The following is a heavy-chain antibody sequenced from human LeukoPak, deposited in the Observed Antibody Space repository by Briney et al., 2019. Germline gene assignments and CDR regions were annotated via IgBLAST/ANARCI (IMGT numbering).Heavy chain of an antibody. CDR2: ISYDGSNK. J-gene: IGHJ4*02. V-gene: IGHV3-30*04. D-gene: IGHD3-9*01. CDR1: EFTFSSYA. Sequence: GGSLRLSCAASEFTFSSYAMHWVRQAPDKGLEWVALISYDGSNKEFADSVKGRFTISRDNSKNSLYLQMNSLRGEDTAVYYCARGMDYDILAGPPDYWGQGTLVTVSS. CDR3: ARGMDYDILAGPPDY.